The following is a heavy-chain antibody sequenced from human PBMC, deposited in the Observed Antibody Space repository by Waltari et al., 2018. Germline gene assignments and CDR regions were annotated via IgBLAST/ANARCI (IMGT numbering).Heavy chain of an antibody. CDR1: GGNFGNYV. CDR3: ARDGTSSSLFXS. CDR2: XTPILXTK. J-gene: IGHJ4*02. V-gene: IGHV1-69*01. Sequence: QXQMXXSGAXVXNPGXSVKVSCKAXGGNFGNYVISWVRQAPGQGLEWMGGXTPILXTKNHAPKFRXRLTITADESTGTAYMEXDSLRPDDTXIXFXARDGTSSSLFXSWGQGTXVTVSS.